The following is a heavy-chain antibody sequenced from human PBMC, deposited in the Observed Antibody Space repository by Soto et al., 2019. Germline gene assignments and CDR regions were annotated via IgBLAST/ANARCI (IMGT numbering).Heavy chain of an antibody. CDR1: GFTFNKYW. CDR2: INPDGSGK. J-gene: IGHJ4*02. D-gene: IGHD3-16*01. V-gene: IGHV3-7*05. Sequence: PGGSLRLSCGASGFTFNKYWMNWVRQAPGKGLEWVANINPDGSGKQYVDSVKGRFTMSRDNAKNPLYLQMNSLRAEDTAVYYCAGWGQQNYWGLGTLVTVSS. CDR3: AGWGQQNY.